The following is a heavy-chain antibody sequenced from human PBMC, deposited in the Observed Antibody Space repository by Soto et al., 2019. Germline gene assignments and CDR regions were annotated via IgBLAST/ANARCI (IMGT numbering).Heavy chain of an antibody. J-gene: IGHJ4*02. CDR1: SGSITSSNW. CDR3: ASHLIMPGTRGFDY. D-gene: IGHD6-13*01. CDR2: IHHGGST. Sequence: QVQLQESGPGLVEPSGTLSLTCAISSGSITSSNWWSWVRQPPGKGREWIGEIHHGGSTNYNPSLKSRLTFSVDRSQNQFSLRLNSVTAADSAVYFCASHLIMPGTRGFDYWGQGSLVTVSS. V-gene: IGHV4-4*02.